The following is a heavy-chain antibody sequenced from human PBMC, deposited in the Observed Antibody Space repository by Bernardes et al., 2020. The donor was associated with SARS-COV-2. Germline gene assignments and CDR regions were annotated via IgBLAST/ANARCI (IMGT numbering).Heavy chain of an antibody. V-gene: IGHV4-59*02. D-gene: IGHD3-22*01. CDR1: GCSVSSYY. CDR3: AREGYYDSSGYYHHDAFDI. J-gene: IGHJ3*02. CDR2: MYYNGST. Sequence: SETLSLTCTVSGCSVSSYYWSWIRQPPGKGLEWIGYMYYNGSTNSNPSLKSRVTITLETSKNQFSLKLSSVTAADTAVYYCAREGYYDSSGYYHHDAFDIWGQGTMVTVSS.